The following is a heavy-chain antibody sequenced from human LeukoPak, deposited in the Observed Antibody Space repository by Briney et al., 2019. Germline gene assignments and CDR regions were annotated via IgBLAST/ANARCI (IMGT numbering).Heavy chain of an antibody. D-gene: IGHD4-17*01. CDR3: ARHDYGDYVPDY. J-gene: IGHJ4*02. Sequence: PGGSLRLSCAASGFTFSSYSMNWVRQAPGEGLEWVSSISSSSSYIYYADSVKGRFTISRDNAKNSLYLQMNSLRAEDTAVYYCARHDYGDYVPDYWGQGTLVTVSS. V-gene: IGHV3-21*01. CDR1: GFTFSSYS. CDR2: ISSSSSYI.